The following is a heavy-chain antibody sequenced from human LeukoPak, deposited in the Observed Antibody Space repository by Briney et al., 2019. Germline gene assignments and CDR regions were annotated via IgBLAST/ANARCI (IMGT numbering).Heavy chain of an antibody. D-gene: IGHD3-22*01. J-gene: IGHJ4*02. CDR2: INPNSGGT. V-gene: IGHV1-2*02. CDR1: GYTFTGYY. Sequence: ASVKVSCKASGYTFTGYYMHWVRQAPGQGLEWMGWINPNSGGTNYAQKFQGRVTMTEDTSTDTAYMELSSLRSEDTAVYYCATWAYYYDSSGSPAWGQGTLVTVSS. CDR3: ATWAYYYDSSGSPA.